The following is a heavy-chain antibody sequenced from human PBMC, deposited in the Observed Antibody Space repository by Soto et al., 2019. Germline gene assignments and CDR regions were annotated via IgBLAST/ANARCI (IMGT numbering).Heavy chain of an antibody. CDR2: ISWNRGSI. D-gene: IGHD2-15*01. CDR3: AKDTCSGGSCYGTGALDI. V-gene: IGHV3-9*01. J-gene: IGHJ3*02. Sequence: EVPLVGSGGGLVQPGRSLSLSCAASGFPFDDYALHWVRPAPGKGLEWGSGISWNRGSIGYADSVKGRFTISRDNAKNSLYLQMNSLRAEDTALYYCAKDTCSGGSCYGTGALDIWGQGTMVTVSS. CDR1: GFPFDDYA.